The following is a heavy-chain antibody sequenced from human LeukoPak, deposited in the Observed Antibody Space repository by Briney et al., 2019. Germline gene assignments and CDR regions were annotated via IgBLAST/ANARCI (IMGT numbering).Heavy chain of an antibody. V-gene: IGHV4-39*07. CDR1: GGSISSSSYY. D-gene: IGHD1-26*01. Sequence: SETLSLTCTVSGGSISSSSYYWGWIRQPPGKGLEWIGSIYYSGSTYYNPSLKSRVTISVDTSKNQFSLKLSSVTAADTAVYYCARDLDRGSYYAGWFDPWGQGTLVTVSS. CDR2: IYYSGST. CDR3: ARDLDRGSYYAGWFDP. J-gene: IGHJ5*02.